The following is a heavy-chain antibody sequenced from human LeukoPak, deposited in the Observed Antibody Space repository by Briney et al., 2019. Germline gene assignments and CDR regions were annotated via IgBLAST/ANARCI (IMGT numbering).Heavy chain of an antibody. CDR2: IIPIFGTA. V-gene: IGHV1-69*13. D-gene: IGHD4-11*01. Sequence: SVKVSCKASGGTFSSYAISWVRQAPGQGLEWMGGIIPIFGTANYAQKFQGRVTITADESTSTAYMELSSLRSEDTAVYYCARDLRGLQESDPWGQGTLVTVSS. J-gene: IGHJ5*02. CDR1: GGTFSSYA. CDR3: ARDLRGLQESDP.